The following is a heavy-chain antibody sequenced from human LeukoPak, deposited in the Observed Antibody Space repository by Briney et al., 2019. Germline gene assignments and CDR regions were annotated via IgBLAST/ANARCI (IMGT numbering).Heavy chain of an antibody. CDR1: GDSISSDY. CDR2: IRYSGTT. CDR3: AKGAGRYGY. Sequence: SETLSLTCTVSGDSISSDYWSWLRQPPGKGLEWIAYIRYSGTTNYNPSLKSRVSISLDTSKNQFSLKLTSVTAADTAVYYCAKGAGRYGYWGQGTLVTVSS. V-gene: IGHV4-59*01. D-gene: IGHD1-14*01. J-gene: IGHJ4*02.